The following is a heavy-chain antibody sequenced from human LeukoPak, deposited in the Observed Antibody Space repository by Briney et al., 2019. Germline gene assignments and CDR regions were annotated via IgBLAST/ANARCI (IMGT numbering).Heavy chain of an antibody. CDR1: EFSFSTYW. V-gene: IGHV3-7*03. Sequence: GGSLRLSCAASEFSFSTYWMSWVRQAPGKGLEWVANIKPDGSEKYYVDSVKGRFTISRDNAENSLYLQMNSLRAEDMALYYCAKDVRPHSSGFDYWGQGILVTVSS. D-gene: IGHD3-22*01. J-gene: IGHJ4*02. CDR2: IKPDGSEK. CDR3: AKDVRPHSSGFDY.